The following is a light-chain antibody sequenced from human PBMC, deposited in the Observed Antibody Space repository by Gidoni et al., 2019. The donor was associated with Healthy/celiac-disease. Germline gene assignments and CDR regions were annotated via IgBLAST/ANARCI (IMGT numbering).Light chain of an antibody. V-gene: IGKV3-11*01. Sequence: EIVLTQSPATLSLSPGERATLSCRASQSVSSYLAWYQQKPGQAPRLLIYDASNRATGIPARFSGRGSGTDFTLPISSLEPEDFAVYYCQQRSNWPPTFGQGTRLEIK. CDR3: QQRSNWPPT. CDR1: QSVSSY. CDR2: DAS. J-gene: IGKJ5*01.